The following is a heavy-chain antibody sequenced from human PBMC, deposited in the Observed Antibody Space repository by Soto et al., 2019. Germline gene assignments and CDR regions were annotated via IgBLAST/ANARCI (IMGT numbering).Heavy chain of an antibody. J-gene: IGHJ6*02. CDR1: GFTFSSYG. D-gene: IGHD3-10*01. CDR3: VRDLTYYYGSGSYPNYYYYGMDV. CDR2: IWYDGSNK. V-gene: IGHV3-33*01. Sequence: GGSLRLSCAASGFTFSSYGMHWVRQAPGKGLEWVAVIWYDGSNKYYDDSVKGRFTISRDNSKNTLYLEMNSLRAEETAVYYCVRDLTYYYGSGSYPNYYYYGMDVWGQGTTVTVSS.